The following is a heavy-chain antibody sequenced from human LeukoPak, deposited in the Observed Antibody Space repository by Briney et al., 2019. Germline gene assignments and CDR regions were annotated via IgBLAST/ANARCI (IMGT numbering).Heavy chain of an antibody. V-gene: IGHV1-46*01. Sequence: GASVKVSCKASGYTFTSYYMHWVRQAPGQGLEWMGIINPSGGSTSYAQKFQGRVTMTRDTATSTVYMELSSLRSEDTAVYYCARYDSSGLFDYWGQGTLVTVSS. D-gene: IGHD3-22*01. J-gene: IGHJ4*02. CDR2: INPSGGST. CDR3: ARYDSSGLFDY. CDR1: GYTFTSYY.